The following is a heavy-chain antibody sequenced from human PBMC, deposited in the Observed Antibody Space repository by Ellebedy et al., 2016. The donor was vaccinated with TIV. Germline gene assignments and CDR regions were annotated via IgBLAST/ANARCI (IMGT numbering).Heavy chain of an antibody. CDR1: GSSFTSYW. D-gene: IGHD6-19*01. Sequence: GESLKISCKGSGSSFTSYWIGWVRQMPGKGLEWMGIIYPGDSDTRYSPSFQGQVTISADKSISTAYLQWSSLKASDTAMYYCARPDSSGWYSSGLDYWGQGTLVTVSS. V-gene: IGHV5-51*01. J-gene: IGHJ4*02. CDR2: IYPGDSDT. CDR3: ARPDSSGWYSSGLDY.